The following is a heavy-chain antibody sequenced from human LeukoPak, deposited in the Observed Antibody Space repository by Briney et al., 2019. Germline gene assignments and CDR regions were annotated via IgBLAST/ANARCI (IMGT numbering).Heavy chain of an antibody. V-gene: IGHV4-31*03. D-gene: IGHD3-16*01. Sequence: SETLSLTCTVSGGSISSGGYYWSWIRQHPGKGLEWIGYIYYSGSTYYNPSLKSRVTISVDTSKNQFSPKLSSVTAADTAVYYCARGLGSSNYYYYYGMDVWGQGTTVTVSS. J-gene: IGHJ6*02. CDR1: GGSISSGGYY. CDR3: ARGLGSSNYYYYYGMDV. CDR2: IYYSGST.